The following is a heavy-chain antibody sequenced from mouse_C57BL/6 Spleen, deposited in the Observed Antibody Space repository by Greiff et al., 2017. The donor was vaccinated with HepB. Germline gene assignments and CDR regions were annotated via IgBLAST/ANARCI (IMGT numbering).Heavy chain of an antibody. Sequence: EVMLVESGGDLVKPGGSLKLSCAASGFTFSSYGMSWVRQTPDKRLEWVATISSGGSYTYYPDSVKGRFTISRDNAKNTLYLQMSSLKSEDTAMYYCARRDGYFDYWGQGTTLTVSS. CDR1: GFTFSSYG. CDR2: ISSGGSYT. D-gene: IGHD2-3*01. CDR3: ARRDGYFDY. J-gene: IGHJ2*01. V-gene: IGHV5-6*02.